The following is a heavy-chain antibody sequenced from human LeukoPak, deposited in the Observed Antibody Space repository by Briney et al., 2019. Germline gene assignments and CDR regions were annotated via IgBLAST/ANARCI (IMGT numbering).Heavy chain of an antibody. CDR1: GFTFSISA. CDR2: ISDSGGST. J-gene: IGHJ3*02. Sequence: GSLRLSCAASGFTFSISAMSWVRQAPGKGLEWVSGISDSGGSTFYADSVKGRFTISRDNAKNSLYLQMNSLRAEDTAVYFCARKGEVTAPTKNAFDIWGQGTMVTVSS. CDR3: ARKGEVTAPTKNAFDI. D-gene: IGHD2-21*02. V-gene: IGHV3-23*01.